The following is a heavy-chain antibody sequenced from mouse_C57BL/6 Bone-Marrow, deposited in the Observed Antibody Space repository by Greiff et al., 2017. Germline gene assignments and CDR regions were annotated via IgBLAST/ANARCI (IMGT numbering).Heavy chain of an antibody. V-gene: IGHV1-81*01. CDR3: ARSGAHYYGNYPYAMDY. CDR1: GYTFTSYG. Sequence: QVQLQQSGAELVRPGASVKLSCKASGYTFTSYGISWVKQRTGQGLEWIGEIYPRSGNTYYNEKFKGKATLTADKSSSTAYMDLRSLTSEYSAVSFYARSGAHYYGNYPYAMDYWGQGTSVTVSS. J-gene: IGHJ4*01. CDR2: IYPRSGNT. D-gene: IGHD2-1*01.